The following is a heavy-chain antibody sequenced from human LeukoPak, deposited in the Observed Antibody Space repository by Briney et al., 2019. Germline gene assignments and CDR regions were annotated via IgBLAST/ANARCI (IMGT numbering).Heavy chain of an antibody. CDR1: GYTFTSYY. J-gene: IGHJ4*02. CDR2: INPSGGST. V-gene: IGHV1-46*01. D-gene: IGHD3-9*01. CDR3: ARDRYDILTGYSPLAG. Sequence: ASVKVSCKASGYTFTSYYMHWVRQAPGQGLEWTGIINPSGGSTSYAQKFQGRVTMTRDTSTSTVYMELSSLRSEDTAVYYCARDRYDILTGYSPLAGWGQGTLVTVSS.